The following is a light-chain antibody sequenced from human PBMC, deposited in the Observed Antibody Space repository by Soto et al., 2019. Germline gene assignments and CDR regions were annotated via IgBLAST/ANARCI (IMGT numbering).Light chain of an antibody. CDR1: QSVSSN. Sequence: EIVLTQSPATLSVSPGERATLSCRASQSVSSNLAWYQQKPGQAPRLLIYDASTRATGIPARFSGSGSGTEFTLTICSLQSEDFAVYYCQQYTNWRTFGQGTKVDI. CDR3: QQYTNWRT. J-gene: IGKJ1*01. CDR2: DAS. V-gene: IGKV3-15*01.